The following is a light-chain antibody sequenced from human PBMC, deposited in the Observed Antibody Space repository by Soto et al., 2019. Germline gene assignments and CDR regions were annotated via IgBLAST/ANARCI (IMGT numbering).Light chain of an antibody. CDR1: SSNIGASYD. CDR2: TNT. J-gene: IGLJ1*01. Sequence: QSVLTQPPSVSGSPGQRVTISCTGTSSNIGASYDVHWYLQLPGSAPQLLVYTNTNRPSGVPYRFSGSASGTSASLAITGLLAAEEADYYCQSYDRKLSDYVFGTGTKLTVL. CDR3: QSYDRKLSDYV. V-gene: IGLV1-40*01.